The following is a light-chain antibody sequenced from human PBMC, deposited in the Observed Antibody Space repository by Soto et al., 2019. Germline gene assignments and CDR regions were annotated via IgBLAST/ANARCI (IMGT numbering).Light chain of an antibody. Sequence: DIVMTQSPDSLAVSLGERATFNCKSSQSVLYSSNNKNYLTWYQQKPGQPPNLLIYWASTRESGVPDRLSGSGSGTDFTLTISSLQAEDVAVYYCQQYCSTPWTFGQGTKVEIK. CDR2: WAS. CDR3: QQYCSTPWT. J-gene: IGKJ1*01. V-gene: IGKV4-1*01. CDR1: QSVLYSSNNKNY.